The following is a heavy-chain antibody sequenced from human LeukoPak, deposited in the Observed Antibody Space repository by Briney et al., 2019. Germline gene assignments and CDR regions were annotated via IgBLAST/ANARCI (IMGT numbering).Heavy chain of an antibody. CDR2: ISDDGSNK. Sequence: GGSLRLSCAAPGSTFSSYAMHRVRQAPGKGLEWVAVISDDGSNKYYADSVEGRFTISRDNSKNTLYLQMNSLRAEDTAVYYCARDYATDTDMVWGQGTLVTVSS. V-gene: IGHV3-30-3*01. J-gene: IGHJ4*02. D-gene: IGHD5-18*01. CDR1: GSTFSSYA. CDR3: ARDYATDTDMV.